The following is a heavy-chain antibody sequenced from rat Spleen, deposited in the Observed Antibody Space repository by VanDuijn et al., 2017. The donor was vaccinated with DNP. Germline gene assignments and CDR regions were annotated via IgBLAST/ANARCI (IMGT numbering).Heavy chain of an antibody. CDR2: IGSAAYAP. CDR3: VRWNSGHFDY. V-gene: IGHV5-22*01. Sequence: EVQLVESGGGLVQPGNSLKLSCAASGFTFSDYAMAWVRQSPKKGLEWVAYIGSAAYAPYYGDSVKGRFTISRDNAKSTLYLQMNSLRSEDMATYYCVRWNSGHFDYWGQGVMVTVSS. J-gene: IGHJ2*01. D-gene: IGHD4-3*01. CDR1: GFTFSDYA.